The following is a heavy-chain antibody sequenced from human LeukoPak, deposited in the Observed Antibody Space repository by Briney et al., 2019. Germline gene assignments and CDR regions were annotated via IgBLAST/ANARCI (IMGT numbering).Heavy chain of an antibody. Sequence: PGGSLRLSCAASGFTFTNYAMQWVRQAPGKGLEWVAIISFDGTNKDYADYVKGRFTISRDNSENTLFLQMNSLRAEDTAVYYCAGMGSYGYWGQGTLVTVSS. V-gene: IGHV3-30-3*01. CDR3: AGMGSYGY. J-gene: IGHJ4*02. CDR2: ISFDGTNK. D-gene: IGHD5-18*01. CDR1: GFTFTNYA.